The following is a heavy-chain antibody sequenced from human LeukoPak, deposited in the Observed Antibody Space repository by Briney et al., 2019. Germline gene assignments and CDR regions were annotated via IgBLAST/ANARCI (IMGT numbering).Heavy chain of an antibody. J-gene: IGHJ3*02. CDR1: GGTFSSYA. CDR3: ARGPRYGSYSAFDI. CDR2: IIPIFGTA. Sequence: SVKVSCKASGGTFSSYAISWVRQAPGQGLEWMGGIIPIFGTANYAQKFQGRVTITTDESTSTAYMELSSLRSEDMAVYYCARGPRYGSYSAFDIWGQGTMVTVSS. D-gene: IGHD1-26*01. V-gene: IGHV1-69*05.